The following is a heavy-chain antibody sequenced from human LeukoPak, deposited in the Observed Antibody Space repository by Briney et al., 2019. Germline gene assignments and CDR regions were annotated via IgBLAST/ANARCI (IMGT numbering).Heavy chain of an antibody. CDR1: GYTFTSYD. CDR2: MNPNSGNT. Sequence: ASVKVSCKASGYTFTSYDINWVRQATGQGLEWMGWMNPNSGNTGYAQKFQGRVTMTRNTSISTAYMERSSLRSEDTAVYYCARSPSRGITIFGVVNRDNWFDPWGQGTLVTVSS. V-gene: IGHV1-8*01. J-gene: IGHJ5*02. D-gene: IGHD3-3*01. CDR3: ARSPSRGITIFGVVNRDNWFDP.